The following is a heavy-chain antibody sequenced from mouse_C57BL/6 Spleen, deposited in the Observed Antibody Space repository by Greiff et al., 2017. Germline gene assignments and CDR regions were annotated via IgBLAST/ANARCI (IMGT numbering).Heavy chain of an antibody. J-gene: IGHJ4*01. V-gene: IGHV1-82*01. CDR2: IYPGDGDT. CDR3: ARGLFLYAMDY. Sequence: QVHVKQSGPELVKPGASVKISCKASGYAFSSSWMNWVKQRPGKGLEWIGRIYPGDGDTNYNGKFKGKATLTADKSSSTAYMQLSSLTSEDSAVYFCARGLFLYAMDYWGQGTSVTVSS. CDR1: GYAFSSSW.